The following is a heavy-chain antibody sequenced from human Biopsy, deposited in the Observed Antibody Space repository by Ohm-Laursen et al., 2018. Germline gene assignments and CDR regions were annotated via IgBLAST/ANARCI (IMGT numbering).Heavy chain of an antibody. CDR3: ARRSAANWYFNL. D-gene: IGHD6-25*01. J-gene: IGHJ2*01. CDR2: IYNTGDT. V-gene: IGHV4-59*08. CDR1: GGSITSYS. Sequence: SETLSLTCTVSGGSITSYSWSWIRQLPGKGLEPIGYIYNTGDTTYNPSLQSRVTISLDTSNNQLSLRLRSVTAADAAVYYCARRSAANWYFNLWGRGTLVTVSS.